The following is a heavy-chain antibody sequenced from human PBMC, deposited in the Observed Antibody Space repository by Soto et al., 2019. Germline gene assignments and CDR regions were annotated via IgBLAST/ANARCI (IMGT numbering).Heavy chain of an antibody. Sequence: QVQLVDSGGGVVQPGRSLRLSCTTSGFLFNTYAMHWVRQAPGKALEWVAVMSHDGSRTYYADSVKGRFTNSRDNSKNTLYLQMNSLRTEDTAVYYCARPGSGYDILTGQYFYYCHAMDVWGQGTTVTVSS. CDR3: ARPGSGYDILTGQYFYYCHAMDV. CDR1: GFLFNTYA. D-gene: IGHD3-9*01. V-gene: IGHV3-30-3*01. J-gene: IGHJ6*02. CDR2: MSHDGSRT.